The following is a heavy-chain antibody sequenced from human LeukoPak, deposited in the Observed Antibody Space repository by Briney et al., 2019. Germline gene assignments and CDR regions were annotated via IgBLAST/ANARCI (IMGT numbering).Heavy chain of an antibody. J-gene: IGHJ4*02. Sequence: PGGSLRLSCAASGFTFSSYSMNWVRQAPGKGLEWVSSISSSSSYIYYADSVKGRFTISRDNAKNSLCLQMNSLRAEDTAVYYCARAWGLTTVTTGINYWGQGTLVTVSS. D-gene: IGHD4-17*01. V-gene: IGHV3-21*01. CDR2: ISSSSSYI. CDR1: GFTFSSYS. CDR3: ARAWGLTTVTTGINY.